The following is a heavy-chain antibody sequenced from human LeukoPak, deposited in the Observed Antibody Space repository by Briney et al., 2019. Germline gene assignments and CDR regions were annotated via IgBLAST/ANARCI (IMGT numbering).Heavy chain of an antibody. CDR3: ASPRVGATAFDI. D-gene: IGHD1-26*01. Sequence: GEPLKISCKGSGYSFTSYWIGWVGQMPGKGLGYMGIINPGDSDTRYSPSFQGQVTISVDKSISTAYLQWSSLKASDTAMYYCASPRVGATAFDIWGQGTLVTVSS. CDR2: INPGDSDT. CDR1: GYSFTSYW. J-gene: IGHJ3*02. V-gene: IGHV5-51*01.